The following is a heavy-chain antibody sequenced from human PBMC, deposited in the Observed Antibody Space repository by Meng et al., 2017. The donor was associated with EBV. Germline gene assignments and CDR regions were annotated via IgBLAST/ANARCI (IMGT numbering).Heavy chain of an antibody. Sequence: QFQLVHAGCEVNTPAASVKVSCKASGYTFTSDGISSVRQAPGQGLEWMGWISAYNGNTNYAQKLQGRVTMTTDTSTSTAYMELRSLRSDDTAVYYCARGLDYFDYWGQGTLVTVSS. CDR2: ISAYNGNT. CDR1: GYTFTSDG. J-gene: IGHJ4*02. CDR3: ARGLDYFDY. V-gene: IGHV1-18*01.